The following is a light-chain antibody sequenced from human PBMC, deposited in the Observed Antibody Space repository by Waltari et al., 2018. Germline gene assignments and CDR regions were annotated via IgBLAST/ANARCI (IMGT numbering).Light chain of an antibody. CDR2: DFS. J-gene: IGLJ2*01. Sequence: QSALPQPASVSGSPGKSITISCTGTSSDVGGYNYVSWYQQHPGKAPKLMFYDFSNRPSGVSNRFSGSKSGNTASLTISGLQAEDEADYYCSSYKSSSTLHVVFGGGTKLTVL. V-gene: IGLV2-14*03. CDR1: SSDVGGYNY. CDR3: SSYKSSSTLHVV.